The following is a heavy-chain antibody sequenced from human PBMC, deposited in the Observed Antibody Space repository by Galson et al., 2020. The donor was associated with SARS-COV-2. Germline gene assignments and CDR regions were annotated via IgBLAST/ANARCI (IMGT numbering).Heavy chain of an antibody. Sequence: QLGESLKISCAASGFTFSGSAMHWVRQASGKGLEWVGRIRSKANSYATAYAASVKGRFTISRDDSKNTAYLQMNSLKTEDTAVYYCTRRGGYDWGDYYYGMDVWGQGTTVTVSS. D-gene: IGHD5-12*01. V-gene: IGHV3-73*01. J-gene: IGHJ6*02. CDR1: GFTFSGSA. CDR3: TRRGGYDWGDYYYGMDV. CDR2: IRSKANSYAT.